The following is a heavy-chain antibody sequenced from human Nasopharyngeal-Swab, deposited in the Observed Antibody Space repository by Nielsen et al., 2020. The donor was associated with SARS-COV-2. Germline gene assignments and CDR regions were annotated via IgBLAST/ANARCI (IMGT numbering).Heavy chain of an antibody. V-gene: IGHV4-39*07. CDR1: GDSISSSSFY. CDR3: ARGQLWLDY. J-gene: IGHJ4*02. CDR2: IYYSGTT. Sequence: SETLSLTCTVSGDSISSSSFYWGWIRQPPGKGLEWIGSIYYSGTTYYNPSLKSRVTISVDTSKNQFSLKLSSVTAADTAVYYCARGQLWLDYWGQGTLVTVSS. D-gene: IGHD5-18*01.